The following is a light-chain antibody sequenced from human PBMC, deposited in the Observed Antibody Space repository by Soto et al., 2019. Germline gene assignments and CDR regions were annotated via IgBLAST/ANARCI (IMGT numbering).Light chain of an antibody. Sequence: DIQMTQFPSTLSASGGDIVTMSCRLIQRIDTWFAWHQQKPGQAPKLLISKESSLESGVPSRFSGSGSGTDYTLTISSLQPEDFATYYCQQLNSYPITFGQGTRLEIK. CDR3: QQLNSYPIT. J-gene: IGKJ5*01. CDR2: KES. V-gene: IGKV1-5*03. CDR1: QRIDTW.